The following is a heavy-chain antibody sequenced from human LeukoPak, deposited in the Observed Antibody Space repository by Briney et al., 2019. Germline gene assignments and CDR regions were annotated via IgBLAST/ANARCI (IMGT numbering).Heavy chain of an antibody. CDR3: ASALVEMVNGGREAFDY. J-gene: IGHJ4*02. Sequence: ASVKVSCKASGYTFTSYDINWVRQAPGQGLEWMGWINTNTGNPTYAQGFTGRFVFSLDTSVSTAYLQISSLKAEDTAVYYCASALVEMVNGGREAFDYWGQGTLVTVSS. CDR1: GYTFTSYD. D-gene: IGHD5-24*01. V-gene: IGHV7-4-1*02. CDR2: INTNTGNP.